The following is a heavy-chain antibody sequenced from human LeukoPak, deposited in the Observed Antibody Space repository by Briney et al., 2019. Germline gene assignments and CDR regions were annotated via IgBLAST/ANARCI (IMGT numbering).Heavy chain of an antibody. D-gene: IGHD3-3*01. Sequence: PGGSLRLSCTASGFNFGDYAMSWVRQAPGKGLEWVGFIRSKAHGGTTEYAASVKGRFTISRDDSKSIAYLQMNSLKTEDTAVYYCSRHYDFRSGRRIQNAFDSWGQGTMVTVSS. CDR3: SRHYDFRSGRRIQNAFDS. CDR1: GFNFGDYA. J-gene: IGHJ3*02. V-gene: IGHV3-49*04. CDR2: IRSKAHGGTT.